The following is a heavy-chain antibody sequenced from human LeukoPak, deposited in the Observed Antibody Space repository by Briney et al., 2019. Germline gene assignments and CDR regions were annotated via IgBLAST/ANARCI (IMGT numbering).Heavy chain of an antibody. CDR1: GGTFSSYA. Sequence: AVKVSCKASGGTFSSYAISWVRQAPEQGLEWMGGVIPIFGTANYAQKFQGRVTITADESTSTAYMELSSLRSEDTAVYYCARERTYHSRLGWFDPWGQGTLVTVSS. CDR3: ARERTYHSRLGWFDP. CDR2: VIPIFGTA. J-gene: IGHJ5*02. D-gene: IGHD1-14*01. V-gene: IGHV1-69*13.